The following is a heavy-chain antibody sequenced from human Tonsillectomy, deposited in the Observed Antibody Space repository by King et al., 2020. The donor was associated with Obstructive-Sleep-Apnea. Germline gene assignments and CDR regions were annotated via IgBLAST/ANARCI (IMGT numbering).Heavy chain of an antibody. CDR2: IYYSGST. V-gene: IGHV4-30-4*07. Sequence: QLQESGPGLVKPSQTLSLTCAVSGGSISSGDYSWSWIRQPPGKGLEWIGYIYYSGSTYYNPSLKSRVTISVDTSKNQFSPKLSSVTAADTAVYYCASRVFGGWFDPWGQGTLVTVSS. CDR3: ASRVFGGWFDP. CDR1: GGSISSGDYS. J-gene: IGHJ5*02. D-gene: IGHD3-16*01.